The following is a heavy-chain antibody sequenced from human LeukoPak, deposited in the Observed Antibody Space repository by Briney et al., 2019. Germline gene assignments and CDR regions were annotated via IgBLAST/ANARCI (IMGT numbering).Heavy chain of an antibody. Sequence: SETLSLTCTVSGGSISSYYWSWIRQPPGKGLEWIGSIYHSGSTYYNPSLKSRVTISVDTSKNQFSLKLSSVTAADTAVYYCARGLMATTYYFDYCGQGTLVTVTS. CDR1: GGSISSYY. D-gene: IGHD5-12*01. CDR2: IYHSGST. V-gene: IGHV4-38-2*02. CDR3: ARGLMATTYYFDY. J-gene: IGHJ4*02.